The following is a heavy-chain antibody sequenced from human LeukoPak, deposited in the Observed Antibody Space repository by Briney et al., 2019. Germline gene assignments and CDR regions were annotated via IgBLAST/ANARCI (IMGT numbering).Heavy chain of an antibody. D-gene: IGHD3-3*01. J-gene: IGHJ4*02. V-gene: IGHV3-74*01. CDR1: GFTFSSYW. CDR2: INTDGSST. CDR3: AREGWRKPTYYDFWSGADY. Sequence: PGGSLRLSCAASGFTFSSYWMHWVRQAPGKGLVWVSRINTDGSSTSYADSVKGRFTISRDNAKNTLYLQMNSLRAEDTAVYYCAREGWRKPTYYDFWSGADYWGQGTLVTVSS.